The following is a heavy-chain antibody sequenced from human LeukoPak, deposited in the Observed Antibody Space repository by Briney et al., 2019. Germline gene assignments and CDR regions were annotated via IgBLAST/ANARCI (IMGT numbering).Heavy chain of an antibody. J-gene: IGHJ3*02. Sequence: PSETLSLTCTVSGGSLSSYYWSWIRQPPGKGLEWIGYIHHSRNTYYKSSLKGRITMSLDRSKNQFSLILTSVTAADTAVYFCARNYYDTSGYPYDAFDIWGQGTLVTVSS. V-gene: IGHV4-59*04. CDR2: IHHSRNT. CDR1: GGSLSSYY. D-gene: IGHD3-22*01. CDR3: ARNYYDTSGYPYDAFDI.